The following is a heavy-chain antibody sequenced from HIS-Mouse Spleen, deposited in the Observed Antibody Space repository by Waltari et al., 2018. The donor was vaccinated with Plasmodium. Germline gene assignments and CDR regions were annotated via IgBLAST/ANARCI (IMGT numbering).Heavy chain of an antibody. CDR3: ARLVVVASKDSY. J-gene: IGHJ4*02. CDR2: INHSGST. Sequence: QVQLQQWGAGLLKPSETLSLTCAVYGGSFSGYYWSWIRQPPGKGLEWLWEINHSGSTNYNPSLKSRVTISVDTSRNQFSLKLSSVTAADTAVYYCARLVVVASKDSYWGQGTLVTVSS. CDR1: GGSFSGYY. V-gene: IGHV4-34*01. D-gene: IGHD2-15*01.